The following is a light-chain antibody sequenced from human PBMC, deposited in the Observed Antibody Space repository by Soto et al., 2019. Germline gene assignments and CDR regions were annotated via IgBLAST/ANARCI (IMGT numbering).Light chain of an antibody. CDR2: KAS. V-gene: IGKV1-5*03. Sequence: DIQMTQSPSTLSASVGDRVTITCRASQYISTRLAWYQQKPGKAPKLLISKASSLESGVPSRFSGSGSWTDFTLTISSLQADDFATYYCQQYNSYSTFGQGTKVEVK. CDR3: QQYNSYST. J-gene: IGKJ1*01. CDR1: QYISTR.